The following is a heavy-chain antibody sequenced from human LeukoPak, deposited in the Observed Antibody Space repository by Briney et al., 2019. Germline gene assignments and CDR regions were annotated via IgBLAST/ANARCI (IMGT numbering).Heavy chain of an antibody. J-gene: IGHJ4*02. D-gene: IGHD3-10*01. V-gene: IGHV4-39*01. CDR3: AKTGSGPGSYSY. CDR1: GGSISSSSYY. CDR2: IYYSGST. Sequence: SETLSLTCTVSGGSISSSSYYWGWIRQPPGKGLEWIGSIYYSGSTYYNPSLKSRVTISVDTSKNQFSLKLSSVTAADTAVYYCAKTGSGPGSYSYWGQGTLVTVSS.